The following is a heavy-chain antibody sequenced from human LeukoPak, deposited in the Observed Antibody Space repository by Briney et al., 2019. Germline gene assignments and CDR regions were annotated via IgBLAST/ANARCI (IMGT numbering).Heavy chain of an antibody. D-gene: IGHD5-24*01. Sequence: PGGSLRLSCAASGFTFSSYEMNWVRQAPGKGLEWVSYISSSGSTIYYADSVKGRFTISRDNAKNSLYLQMNSLRAEDTALYHCARGGLQDPLDYWGQGTLVTVSS. J-gene: IGHJ4*02. CDR3: ARGGLQDPLDY. V-gene: IGHV3-48*03. CDR1: GFTFSSYE. CDR2: ISSSGSTI.